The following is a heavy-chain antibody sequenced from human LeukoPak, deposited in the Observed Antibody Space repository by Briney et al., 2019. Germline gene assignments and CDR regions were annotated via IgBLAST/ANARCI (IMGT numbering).Heavy chain of an antibody. CDR1: GYTFTAYY. CDR2: FNPNSGGT. V-gene: IGHV1-2*02. Sequence: GASVKVSCKASGYTFTAYYVHWVRHAPGQGLEWMGWFNPNSGGTNYAQKFQGRVTMTRDTSISTAYMELSRMRSDDTAVYYCARGAISWEDYWGQGTLVTVSS. D-gene: IGHD1-26*01. J-gene: IGHJ4*02. CDR3: ARGAISWEDY.